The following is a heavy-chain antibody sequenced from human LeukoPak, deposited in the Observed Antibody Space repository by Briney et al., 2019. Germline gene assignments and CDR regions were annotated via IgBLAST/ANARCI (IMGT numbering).Heavy chain of an antibody. Sequence: ASVKVSCKASGYTFTSYYMHWVRQAPGQGLEWMGIINPSGGSTSYAQKFQGRVTMTRDMSTSTTYMELSSLKSEDTAVYYCATTGGDIYYYYMDVWGKGTTVTISS. CDR1: GYTFTSYY. CDR2: INPSGGST. D-gene: IGHD3-16*01. CDR3: ATTGGDIYYYYMDV. V-gene: IGHV1-46*01. J-gene: IGHJ6*03.